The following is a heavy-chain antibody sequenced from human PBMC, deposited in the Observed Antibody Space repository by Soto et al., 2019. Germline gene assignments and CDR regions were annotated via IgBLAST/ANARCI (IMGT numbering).Heavy chain of an antibody. J-gene: IGHJ6*02. V-gene: IGHV3-7*03. Sequence: GGSLRLSCAASGFTFSSSWMSWVRQAPGKGLEWVANIKQDGSDKYYVVSVKGRFTISRDNARNSLFLQMNSLRAEDTAVYYCARRQSGTTFYYYGMDVWGHGTTVTVAS. CDR1: GFTFSSSW. CDR3: ARRQSGTTFYYYGMDV. CDR2: IKQDGSDK. D-gene: IGHD1-1*01.